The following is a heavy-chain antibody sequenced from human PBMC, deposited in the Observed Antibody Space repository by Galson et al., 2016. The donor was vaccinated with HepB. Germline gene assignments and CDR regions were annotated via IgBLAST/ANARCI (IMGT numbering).Heavy chain of an antibody. J-gene: IGHJ4*02. Sequence: GTFNYYIINWVRQAPGQGLEWMGGIIPIFGTANYAQKFQGRVTITADESTSTAYMDLSGLKSEDTAVYYCARGYSSSWYEGNLYFDYWGQGTLVTVSS. V-gene: IGHV1-69*01. CDR1: GTFNYYI. D-gene: IGHD6-13*01. CDR2: IIPIFGTA. CDR3: ARGYSSSWYEGNLYFDY.